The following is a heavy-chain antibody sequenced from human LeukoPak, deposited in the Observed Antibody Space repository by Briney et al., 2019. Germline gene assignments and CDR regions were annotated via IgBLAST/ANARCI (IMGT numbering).Heavy chain of an antibody. CDR2: INPRNGVT. CDR1: GYTFSDYY. J-gene: IGHJ4*02. D-gene: IGHD6-19*01. Sequence: ASVKVSCKASGYTFSDYYIHWVRQAPGQGLEWMAWINPRNGVTNYAQKFQGRVTMTRDTSISTAYMELTRLISDDTAVYYCARVGSSGWYVHPTLDYWGQGTLVTVSS. CDR3: ARVGSSGWYVHPTLDY. V-gene: IGHV1-2*02.